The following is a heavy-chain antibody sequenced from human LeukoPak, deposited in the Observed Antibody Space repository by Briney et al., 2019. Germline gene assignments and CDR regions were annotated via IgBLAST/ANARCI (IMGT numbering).Heavy chain of an antibody. CDR2: ISAYNGNT. Sequence: ASVKVSCKASGYAFTSYGISWVRQAPGQGLEWMGWISAYNGNTNYAQKLQGRVTMTTDTSTSTAYMELRSLRSDDTAVYYCARADCSGGSCYLNWFDPWGQGTLVTVSS. CDR3: ARADCSGGSCYLNWFDP. V-gene: IGHV1-18*01. D-gene: IGHD2-15*01. CDR1: GYAFTSYG. J-gene: IGHJ5*02.